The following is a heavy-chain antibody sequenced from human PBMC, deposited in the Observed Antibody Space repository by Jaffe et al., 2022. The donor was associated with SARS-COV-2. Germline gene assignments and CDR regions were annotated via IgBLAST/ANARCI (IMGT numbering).Heavy chain of an antibody. CDR3: AKDPDIVAPSPYFDY. CDR2: ISYDGSNK. D-gene: IGHD5-12*01. V-gene: IGHV3-30*18. CDR1: GFTFSSYG. J-gene: IGHJ4*02. Sequence: QVQLVESGGGVVQPGRSLRLSCAASGFTFSSYGMHWVRQAPGKGLEWVAVISYDGSNKYYADSVKGRFTISRDNSKNTLYLQMNSLRAEDTAVYYCAKDPDIVAPSPYFDYWGQGTLVTVSS.